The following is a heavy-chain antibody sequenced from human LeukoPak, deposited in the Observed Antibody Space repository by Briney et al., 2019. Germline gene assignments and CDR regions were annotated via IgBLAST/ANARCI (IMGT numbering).Heavy chain of an antibody. J-gene: IGHJ4*02. D-gene: IGHD1-1*01. CDR1: GYTFTGYY. CDR2: INPNSGGT. Sequence: ASVKVSCKASGYTFTGYYMHWVRQAPGQGLEWMGWINPNSGGTNYAQKFQGRVTMTRDTSISTAYMELSRLRSDDTAVYYCAILSWNDAYYFDYWGQGTLVTVSS. V-gene: IGHV1-2*02. CDR3: AILSWNDAYYFDY.